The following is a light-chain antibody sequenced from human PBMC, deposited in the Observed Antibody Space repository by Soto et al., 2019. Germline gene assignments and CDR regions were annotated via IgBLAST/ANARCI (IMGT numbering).Light chain of an antibody. Sequence: DIQMTHSPSTLSASVGDRVTITCRASQSISSWLAWYQQKPGTAPNLLIYKASTLQGGVPSRFSGSGSGTEFTLTISSLQPDDSAIFYCQQYCYNWTFGQGTKVDIK. V-gene: IGKV1-5*03. CDR2: KAS. J-gene: IGKJ1*01. CDR3: QQYCYNWT. CDR1: QSISSW.